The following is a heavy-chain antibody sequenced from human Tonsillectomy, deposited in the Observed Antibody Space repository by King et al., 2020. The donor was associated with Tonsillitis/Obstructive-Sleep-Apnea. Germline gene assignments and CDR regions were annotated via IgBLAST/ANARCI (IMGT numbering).Heavy chain of an antibody. V-gene: IGHV3-33*06. CDR2: IWYDGSNK. D-gene: IGHD3-10*01. CDR1: GFTFSNYG. CDR3: AKDERSYYWYFDL. Sequence: ESGGGVVQPGRSLRLSCAASGFTFSNYGMHWVRQAPGKGLEWVAIIWYDGSNKYYADSVKGRFTISRDNSKNTLYLQMNSLRAEDTAVYYCAKDERSYYWYFDLWGRGTPVTVSS. J-gene: IGHJ2*01.